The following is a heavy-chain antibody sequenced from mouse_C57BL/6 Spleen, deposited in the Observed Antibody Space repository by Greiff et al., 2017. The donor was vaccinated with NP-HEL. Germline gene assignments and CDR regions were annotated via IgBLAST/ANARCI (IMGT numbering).Heavy chain of an antibody. J-gene: IGHJ3*01. CDR2: ISYSGSP. V-gene: IGHV3-1*01. CDR3: ARSRGAWFAY. Sequence: EVKLLESGPGMVKPSQSLSLTCTVTGYSITSGYDWHWIRHFPGNKLEWMGYISYSGSPNYNPSLKSRISITHDTSKNHFFLKLNSVTTEDTATYYCARSRGAWFAYWGQGTLVTVSA. CDR1: GYSITSGYD. D-gene: IGHD1-1*01.